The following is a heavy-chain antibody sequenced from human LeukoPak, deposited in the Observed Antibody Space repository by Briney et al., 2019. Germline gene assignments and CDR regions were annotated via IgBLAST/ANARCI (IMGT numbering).Heavy chain of an antibody. J-gene: IGHJ4*02. Sequence: GASVKLSCKASGYTVASYDINWVRQATAQGLEWMGWRNPNSGNTGYAQTFQGRVTITTNTSLSTPNIVLSSRISEETPAYYCGRGVLWGSSYYFDYWGQGTLVTVSS. V-gene: IGHV1-8*02. CDR1: GYTVASYD. CDR3: GRGVLWGSSYYFDY. D-gene: IGHD3-16*01. CDR2: RNPNSGNT.